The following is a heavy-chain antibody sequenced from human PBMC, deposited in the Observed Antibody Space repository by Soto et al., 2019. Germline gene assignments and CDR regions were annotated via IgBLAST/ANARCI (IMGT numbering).Heavy chain of an antibody. CDR3: AKRGLERSLDAFDI. J-gene: IGHJ3*02. CDR2: VSGSGGNT. D-gene: IGHD3-3*01. Sequence: GGSLRLSCVASGFTFSTFAMSWVRRAPGKGLEWVSAVSGSGGNTYYADSVKGRFTISRDNSRNTLYLQMNSLRAEDTAVYYCAKRGLERSLDAFDIWGQGTMVTVSS. V-gene: IGHV3-23*01. CDR1: GFTFSTFA.